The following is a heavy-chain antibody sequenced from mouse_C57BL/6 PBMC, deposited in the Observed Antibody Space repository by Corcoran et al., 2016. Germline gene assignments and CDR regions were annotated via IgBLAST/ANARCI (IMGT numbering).Heavy chain of an antibody. CDR1: GYTFTDYN. CDR3: ARALIYYGNSYYFDY. CDR2: INPNNGGT. V-gene: IGHV1-18*01. D-gene: IGHD2-1*01. J-gene: IGHJ2*01. Sequence: EVQLQQSGPELVKPGASVKIPCKASGYTFTDYNMDWVKQSHGKSLEWIGDINPNNGGTIYNQKFKGKATLTVDKSSSTAYMELRSLTSEDTAVYYCARALIYYGNSYYFDYWGQGTTLTVSS.